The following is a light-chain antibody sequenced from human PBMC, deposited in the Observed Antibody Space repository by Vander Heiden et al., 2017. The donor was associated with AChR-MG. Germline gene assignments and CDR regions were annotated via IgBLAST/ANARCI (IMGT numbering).Light chain of an antibody. Sequence: IQLTQSPSSLSASVGDRVTITCRASQGISSYLAWYQQKPGKAPKLLIYAASTLQSEVPSRFSGSGSGTDFTLTISSLQPEDFATYYCQQLNSYPPFTFGGGTKVEIK. CDR2: AAS. CDR1: QGISSY. J-gene: IGKJ4*01. V-gene: IGKV1-9*01. CDR3: QQLNSYPPFT.